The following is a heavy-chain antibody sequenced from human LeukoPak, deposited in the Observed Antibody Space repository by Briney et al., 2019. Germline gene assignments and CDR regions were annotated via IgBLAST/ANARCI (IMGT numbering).Heavy chain of an antibody. D-gene: IGHD3-16*01. Sequence: PGGSLRLSCAASGFTFSSYWMSWVRQAPGKGLEWVANIKQDGSEKYYVDSVKGRITTSRDNSMNTLYLQMNSLRAEDTAVYYCAKVRWGSDNALDSWGQGTLVTGSS. J-gene: IGHJ4*02. V-gene: IGHV3-7*01. CDR3: AKVRWGSDNALDS. CDR2: IKQDGSEK. CDR1: GFTFSSYW.